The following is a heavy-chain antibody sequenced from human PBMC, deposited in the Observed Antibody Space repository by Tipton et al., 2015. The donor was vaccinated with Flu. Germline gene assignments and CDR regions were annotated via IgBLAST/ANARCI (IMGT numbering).Heavy chain of an antibody. CDR2: IYHSGST. J-gene: IGHJ4*02. Sequence: TLSLTCTVSGYSISSGFYWGWIRQPPGKGLEWIGNIYHSGSTFHNPSLKSRVTISVDTSKNQFSLKLSSVTAADTAAYYCARGDGYNFDYWGQGTLVTVSS. V-gene: IGHV4-38-2*02. D-gene: IGHD5-24*01. CDR3: ARGDGYNFDY. CDR1: GYSISSGFY.